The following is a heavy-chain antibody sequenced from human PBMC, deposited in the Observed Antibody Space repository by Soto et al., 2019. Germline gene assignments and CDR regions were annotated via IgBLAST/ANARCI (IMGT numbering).Heavy chain of an antibody. Sequence: QLQLREAVPGLVKPSETMALTGTVSGGAISSSSYYLGWIRQPPGKGLEWLGSIYYSGSTYYNPYLKSRVTISVDTSKNQFTLKLSSVTAADTAVDYGATHNMNDYWGQGPLVTVSS. CDR2: IYYSGST. V-gene: IGHV4-39*01. CDR1: GGAISSSSYY. CDR3: ATHNMNDY. J-gene: IGHJ4*02. D-gene: IGHD3-16*01.